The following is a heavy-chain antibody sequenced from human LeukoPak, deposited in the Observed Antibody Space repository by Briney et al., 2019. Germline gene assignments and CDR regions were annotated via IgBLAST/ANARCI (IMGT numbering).Heavy chain of an antibody. Sequence: PSETLSLTCTVSGGSISSYYWSWIRQPAGKGLEWIGRIYTSGSTNYNPSLKSRVTMSVDTSKNQFSLKLSSVTAADTAVYYCARDPLGYCSSTSCWGWFDPWGQGTLVTVSS. CDR1: GGSISSYY. CDR3: ARDPLGYCSSTSCWGWFDP. CDR2: IYTSGST. D-gene: IGHD2-2*01. J-gene: IGHJ5*02. V-gene: IGHV4-4*07.